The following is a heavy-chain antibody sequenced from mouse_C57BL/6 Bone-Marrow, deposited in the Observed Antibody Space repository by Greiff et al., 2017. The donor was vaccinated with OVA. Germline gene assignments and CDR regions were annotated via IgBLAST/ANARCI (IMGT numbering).Heavy chain of an antibody. V-gene: IGHV14-4*01. J-gene: IGHJ2*01. CDR3: TPGGLLPFDY. D-gene: IGHD2-3*01. CDR1: GFNIKDDY. Sequence: VQLQQSGAELVRPGASVKLSCTASGFNIKDDYMHWVKQRPEQGLEWIGWIDPENGDTEYASKFQGKATITADTSSNTAYLQLSSLTSEDTAVYYCTPGGLLPFDYWGQGTTLTGSS. CDR2: IDPENGDT.